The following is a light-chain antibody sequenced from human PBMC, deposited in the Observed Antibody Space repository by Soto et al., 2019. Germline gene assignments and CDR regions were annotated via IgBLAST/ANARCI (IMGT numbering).Light chain of an antibody. CDR1: QSVSNN. CDR2: GAS. V-gene: IGKV3-15*01. Sequence: EIVMTQSPATLSVSPGERATLSCRASQSVSNNLAWYQQKPGQAPRLLIYGASTRATGIPARFSGSGSGTEFTLTISSLQSEDFAVHYSQQYNNWPPLTFGGGTKVEIK. J-gene: IGKJ4*01. CDR3: QQYNNWPPLT.